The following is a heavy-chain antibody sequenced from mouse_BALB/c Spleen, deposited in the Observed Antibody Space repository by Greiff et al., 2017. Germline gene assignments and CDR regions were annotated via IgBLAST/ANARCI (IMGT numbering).Heavy chain of an antibody. CDR3: ARSGGYLYWYFDV. CDR2: IFPGDGST. V-gene: IGHV1S56*01. D-gene: IGHD5-1*01. Sequence: QVQLQQSGPDLVKPGASVKISCKASGYTFTSYDINWVRQRPEQGLEWIGWIFPGDGSTKYNEKFKGKATLTTDKSSSTAYMQLSRLTSEDSAVYFCARSGGYLYWYFDVWGAGTTVTVSS. J-gene: IGHJ1*01. CDR1: GYTFTSYD.